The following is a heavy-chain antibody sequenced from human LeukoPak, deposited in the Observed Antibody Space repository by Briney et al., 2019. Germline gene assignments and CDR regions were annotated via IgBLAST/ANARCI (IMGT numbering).Heavy chain of an antibody. D-gene: IGHD4-23*01. J-gene: IGHJ4*02. CDR1: GFTFSSYA. CDR3: ARDSMTTVVTGDY. CDR2: ISYDGSNK. Sequence: GGSLRLSCAASGFTFSSYAMHWVRQAPGKGLEWVAVISYDGSNKYYADSVKGRFTISRDNSKNTLYLQMNSLRAEDTAVYYCARDSMTTVVTGDYWGQGTLVTVSS. V-gene: IGHV3-30*04.